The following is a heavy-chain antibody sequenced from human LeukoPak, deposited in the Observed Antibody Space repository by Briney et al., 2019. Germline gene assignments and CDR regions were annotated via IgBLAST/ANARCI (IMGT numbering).Heavy chain of an antibody. D-gene: IGHD3-10*01. CDR3: TRYSYNSGPNDY. J-gene: IGHJ4*02. V-gene: IGHV3-7*01. CDR1: GFTFSSHW. Sequence: GGSLRLSCAASGFTFSSHWMSWVRQAPGKGLEWVANIKQDGSDKHYVDSAKGRFTISRDNTKTSLYLQMNSLRAEDTAVYYCTRYSYNSGPNDYWGQGILVTVSS. CDR2: IKQDGSDK.